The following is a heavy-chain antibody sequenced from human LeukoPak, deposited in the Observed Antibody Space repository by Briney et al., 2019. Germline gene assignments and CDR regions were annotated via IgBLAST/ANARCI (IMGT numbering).Heavy chain of an antibody. V-gene: IGHV3-23*01. CDR3: AKDLTLMVRGVTWDAFDI. Sequence: GGFLRLSCAASGFTFSSYAMSWVRQAPGKGLEWVSAISGSGGSTYYADSVKGRFTISRDNSKNTLYLQMNSLRAEDTAVYYCAKDLTLMVRGVTWDAFDIWGQGTMVTVSS. CDR1: GFTFSSYA. CDR2: ISGSGGST. J-gene: IGHJ3*02. D-gene: IGHD3-10*01.